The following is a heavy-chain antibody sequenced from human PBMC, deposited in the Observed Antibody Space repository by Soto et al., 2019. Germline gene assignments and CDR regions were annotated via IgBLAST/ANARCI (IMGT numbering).Heavy chain of an antibody. Sequence: SETLSLTCAVYGGSFSGYYWSWIRQPPGRGLEWIGEINHSGSTNYNPSLKSRVTISVDTSKNQFSLKLSSVTAADTAVYYCARSGPAAIRYYYYYYGMDVWGQGTTVTVSS. CDR2: INHSGST. CDR1: GGSFSGYY. J-gene: IGHJ6*02. V-gene: IGHV4-34*01. D-gene: IGHD2-2*02. CDR3: ARSGPAAIRYYYYYYGMDV.